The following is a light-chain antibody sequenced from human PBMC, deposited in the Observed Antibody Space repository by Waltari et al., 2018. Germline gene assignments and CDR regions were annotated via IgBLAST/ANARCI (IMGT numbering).Light chain of an antibody. V-gene: IGKV4-1*01. CDR1: QSVLYSSKNKNY. J-gene: IGKJ1*01. CDR3: QQYYSTPRT. CDR2: WAS. Sequence: DIVMTQSPGSLAVSLGERATINCQSSQSVLYSSKNKNYLAWYQQKPGQPPKLLIYWASTRESGVPDRFSGSGSGTDFTLTISSLQAEDVAVYYCQQYYSTPRTFGQGTKVEIK.